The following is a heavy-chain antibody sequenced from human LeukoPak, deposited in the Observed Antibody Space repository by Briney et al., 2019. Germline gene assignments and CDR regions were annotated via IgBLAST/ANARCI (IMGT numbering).Heavy chain of an antibody. CDR3: ARVGSSSWRLYYYYYYMDV. CDR1: GGSFSGYY. J-gene: IGHJ6*03. CDR2: INHSGST. D-gene: IGHD6-6*01. V-gene: IGHV4-34*01. Sequence: PSETLSLTCAVYGGSFSGYYWSWIRQPPGKGLEWIGEINHSGSTNYNPSLKSRVTISVDTSKNQFSLKLSSVTAADTAVYYCARVGSSSWRLYYYYYYMDVWGKGTTVTVSS.